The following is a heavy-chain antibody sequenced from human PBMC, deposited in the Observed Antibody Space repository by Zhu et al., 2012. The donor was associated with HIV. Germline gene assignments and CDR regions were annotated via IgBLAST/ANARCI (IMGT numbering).Heavy chain of an antibody. Sequence: QVQLQESGPGLVKPSETLSLTCAVSRYSISAGYYWGWIRQPPGRGLEWIGSISHTGNTYYKSSLQSRVSMSLDTSRSSFLKLRSVTAADTAIYFCARFPGTYEYDSYAFDVWGRGTTVAISS. D-gene: IGHD3-22*01. V-gene: IGHV4-38-2*01. CDR2: ISHTGNT. CDR3: ARFPGTYEYDSYAFDV. CDR1: RYSISAGYY. J-gene: IGHJ3*01.